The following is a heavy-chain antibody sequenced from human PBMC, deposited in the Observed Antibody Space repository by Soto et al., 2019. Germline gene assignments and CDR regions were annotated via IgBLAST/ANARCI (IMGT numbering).Heavy chain of an antibody. CDR3: SAAYFGDYLRVFDI. CDR1: GFTFTRSV. J-gene: IGHJ3*02. D-gene: IGHD4-17*01. V-gene: IGHV1-58*01. CDR2: IVVGSDNT. Sequence: QMQLVQSGPEVKKTGTSVKVSCKASGFTFTRSVVQWVRQARGQRLEWIGWIVVGSDNTKYAQEFQERVTITRDMSTSTAYMEMISLRSEDTAVYYCSAAYFGDYLRVFDIWGQGTMVTVSS.